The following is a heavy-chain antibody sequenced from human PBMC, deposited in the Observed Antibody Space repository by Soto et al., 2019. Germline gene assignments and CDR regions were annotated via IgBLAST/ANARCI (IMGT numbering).Heavy chain of an antibody. V-gene: IGHV4-4*07. Sequence: QVQLQESGPGLVRPSETLSLTCTVSGGSIRNYYWAWIRQSAGKGLEWIGRIYPSGRTHYNPSLTGRVTMSIDTSKNQFSLRLTSVTAADMATYYCARDYDVNTALDYWYFDLWGRGTLVTVSS. CDR1: GGSIRNYY. CDR3: ARDYDVNTALDYWYFDL. D-gene: IGHD5-18*01. J-gene: IGHJ2*01. CDR2: IYPSGRT.